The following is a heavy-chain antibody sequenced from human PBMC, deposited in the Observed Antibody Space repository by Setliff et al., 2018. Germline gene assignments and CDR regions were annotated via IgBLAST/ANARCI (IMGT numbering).Heavy chain of an antibody. V-gene: IGHV4-34*01. CDR3: AREQWLDPPGYYYMDV. Sequence: SETLSLTCTVYGGSFSGYYWSWIRQPPGKGLEWIGEINHSGSTNYNPSLKSRVTISVDASKNQFSLKVSSVTAADTAVYYCAREQWLDPPGYYYMDVWAKGTTVTVSS. CDR1: GGSFSGYY. CDR2: INHSGST. J-gene: IGHJ6*03. D-gene: IGHD6-19*01.